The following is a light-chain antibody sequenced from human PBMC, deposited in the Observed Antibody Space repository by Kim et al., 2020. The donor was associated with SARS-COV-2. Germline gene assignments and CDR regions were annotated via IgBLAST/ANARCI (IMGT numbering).Light chain of an antibody. J-gene: IGKJ5*01. CDR2: AAS. CDR3: QQLHGYPIT. V-gene: IGKV1-9*01. Sequence: ASAGDRVTITCRASQGISSYLAWYQQKPGKAPKLLIYAASTLQSGVPSRFSGSGSGTEFTLTISSLQPEDFATYFCQQLHGYPITFGQGTRLEIK. CDR1: QGISSY.